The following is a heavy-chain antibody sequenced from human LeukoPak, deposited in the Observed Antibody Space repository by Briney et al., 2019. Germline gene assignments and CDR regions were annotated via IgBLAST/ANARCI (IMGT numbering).Heavy chain of an antibody. Sequence: NPSETLSLTCTVSGGSTSSSSYYWGWIRQPPGKGLEWIGTIYYNGNTYYNPSLKSRVTISVDTSKNQFSLKLSSVTAADTAVYYCARGSHGIAARLKPHVEVFDIWGQGTMVTVSS. D-gene: IGHD6-6*01. CDR1: GGSTSSSSYY. V-gene: IGHV4-39*07. CDR3: ARGSHGIAARLKPHVEVFDI. CDR2: IYYNGNT. J-gene: IGHJ3*02.